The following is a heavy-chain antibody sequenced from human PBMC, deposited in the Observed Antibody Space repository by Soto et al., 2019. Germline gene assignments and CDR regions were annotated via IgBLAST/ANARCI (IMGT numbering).Heavy chain of an antibody. V-gene: IGHV3-9*01. CDR3: AKDMRRMTTVTYGHFQH. CDR1: GFTFDDYA. Sequence: GGSLRLSCAASGFTFDDYAMHWVRQAPGKGLEWVSGISWNSGSIGYADSVKGRFTISRDNAKNSLYLQMNSLRAEDTALYYCAKDMRRMTTVTYGHFQHWGQGTLVTVSS. J-gene: IGHJ1*01. CDR2: ISWNSGSI. D-gene: IGHD4-17*01.